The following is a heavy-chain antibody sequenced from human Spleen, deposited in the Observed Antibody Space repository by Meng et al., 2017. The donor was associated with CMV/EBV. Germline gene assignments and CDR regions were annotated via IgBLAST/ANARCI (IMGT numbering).Heavy chain of an antibody. Sequence: GESLKISCAASGFTFSRYAMHWVRQAPGKGLEWVAVISYDGSNKYYADSVKGRFTISRDNSKNTLYLQMNSLRAEDTAVYYCARSGAGNLLFKPLDYWGQGTLVTVSS. V-gene: IGHV3-30*04. CDR3: ARSGAGNLLFKPLDY. CDR2: ISYDGSNK. CDR1: GFTFSRYA. J-gene: IGHJ4*02. D-gene: IGHD2-15*01.